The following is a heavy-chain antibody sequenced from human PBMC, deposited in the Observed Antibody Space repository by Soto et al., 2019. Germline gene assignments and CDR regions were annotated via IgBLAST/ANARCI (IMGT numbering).Heavy chain of an antibody. V-gene: IGHV3-30-3*01. CDR3: ARETPAAGMGGFDY. CDR2: ISYDGSNK. D-gene: IGHD6-13*01. J-gene: IGHJ4*02. Sequence: QVQLVESGGGVVQPGRSLRLSCAAYGFTFSSYAMHWVRQAPGKGLEWVAVISYDGSNKYYADSVKGRFTISRDNSKNTLYLQMNSLRAEDTAVYYCARETPAAGMGGFDYWGLGTLVTVSS. CDR1: GFTFSSYA.